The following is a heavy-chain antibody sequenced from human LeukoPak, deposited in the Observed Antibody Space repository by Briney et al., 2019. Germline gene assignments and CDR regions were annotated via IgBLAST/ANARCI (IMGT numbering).Heavy chain of an antibody. D-gene: IGHD5-18*01. V-gene: IGHV3-30-3*01. CDR2: ISYDGSNK. CDR1: GFTFSSYA. CDR3: ARDGRIQLWSPNYYFDY. J-gene: IGHJ4*02. Sequence: PGRSLRLSCAASGFTFSSYAMHWVRQAPGKGLEWVAVISYDGSNKYYADSVKGRFTTSRDNSKNTLYLQMNSLRAEDTAVYYCARDGRIQLWSPNYYFDYWGQGTLVTVSS.